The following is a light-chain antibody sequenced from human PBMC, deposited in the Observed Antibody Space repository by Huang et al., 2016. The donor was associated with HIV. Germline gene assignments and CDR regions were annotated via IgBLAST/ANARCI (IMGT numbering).Light chain of an antibody. CDR1: QNIIRF. Sequence: IQMAQSPPSLSASVGDRVTISCRASQNIIRFLNWYQQKPGKAPKVLIYGASSLQTEVPSRFSGSGSGTDFTLTISKVQPEDVGVYYCQQSYTSPRASFGGGTRLDLK. CDR2: GAS. CDR3: QQSYTSPRAS. V-gene: IGKV1-39*01. J-gene: IGKJ4*01.